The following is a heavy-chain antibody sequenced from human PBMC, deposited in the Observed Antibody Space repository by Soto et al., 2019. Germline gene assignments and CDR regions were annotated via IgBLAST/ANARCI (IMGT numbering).Heavy chain of an antibody. D-gene: IGHD6-13*01. J-gene: IGHJ3*02. Sequence: GGSLRLSCAASGFTFSSYSMNWVRQAPGKGLEWVSYISSSSSTIYYADSVKGRFTISRDNAKNSLYLQMNSLRDEDTAVYYCASSGGSSSWYRVGAFDIWGQGTMVTVSS. CDR2: ISSSSSTI. V-gene: IGHV3-48*02. CDR3: ASSGGSSSWYRVGAFDI. CDR1: GFTFSSYS.